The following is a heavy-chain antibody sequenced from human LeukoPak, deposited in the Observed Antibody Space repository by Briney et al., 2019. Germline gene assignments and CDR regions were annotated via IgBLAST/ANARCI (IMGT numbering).Heavy chain of an antibody. CDR1: GFTFSSYV. CDR2: ISYDGNNK. V-gene: IGHV3-30-3*01. Sequence: PGGSLRLSCAASGFTFSSYVMQWVRQAPGKGLEWVAFISYDGNNKYYADSVKGRFTISRDNSKNSLYLQMNSLRAEDTAVYHCARGADYGDYSDYWGQGTLVTVSS. CDR3: ARGADYGDYSDY. D-gene: IGHD4-17*01. J-gene: IGHJ4*02.